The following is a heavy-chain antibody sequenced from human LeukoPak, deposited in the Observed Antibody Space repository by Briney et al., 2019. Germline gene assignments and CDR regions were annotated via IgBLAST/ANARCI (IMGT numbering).Heavy chain of an antibody. CDR1: GFTFSSYA. CDR2: ISYDGSNK. D-gene: IGHD3-16*01. Sequence: GGSLRLSCAASGFTFSSYAMPWVRQAPGKGLEWVAVISYDGSNKYYADSVKGRFTISRDNSKNTLYLQMNSLRAEDTAVYYCARESGGDKSTAFDIWGQGTMVTVSS. CDR3: ARESGGDKSTAFDI. J-gene: IGHJ3*02. V-gene: IGHV3-30-3*01.